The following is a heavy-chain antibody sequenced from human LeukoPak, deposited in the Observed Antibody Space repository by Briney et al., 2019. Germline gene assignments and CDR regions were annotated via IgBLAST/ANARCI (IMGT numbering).Heavy chain of an antibody. CDR2: IRSKANSYAT. CDR3: TRLPIAAAGTRDY. V-gene: IGHV3-73*01. CDR1: GFTFSGSA. J-gene: IGHJ4*02. Sequence: PGGSLRLSCAAFGFTFSGSAMHWVRQASGKGLEWVGRIRSKANSYATAYAASVKGRFTISRDDSKNTAYLQMNSLKTEDTAVYYCTRLPIAAAGTRDYWGQGTLVTVSS. D-gene: IGHD6-13*01.